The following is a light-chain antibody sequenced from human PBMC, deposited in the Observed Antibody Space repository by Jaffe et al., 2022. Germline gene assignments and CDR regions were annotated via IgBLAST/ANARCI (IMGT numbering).Light chain of an antibody. CDR2: YDS. Sequence: SYVLTQPPSVSVAPGEAAILTCGGDNIAFKSVQWYQQKPGLAPVLVIYYDSDRPSGIPERFSGSNSGNTATLTINRVEAGDEADYYCQVWDSSSDHYIFGGGTKVTVL. CDR1: NIAFKS. V-gene: IGLV3-21*04. J-gene: IGLJ1*01. CDR3: QVWDSSSDHYI.